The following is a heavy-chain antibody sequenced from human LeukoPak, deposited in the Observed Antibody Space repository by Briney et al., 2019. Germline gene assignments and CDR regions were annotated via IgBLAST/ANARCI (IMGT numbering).Heavy chain of an antibody. CDR1: GGSISSYY. CDR3: ARHYYGSGSYPLDY. V-gene: IGHV4-4*09. CDR2: IYTSGST. Sequence: SETLSLTCTVSGGSISSYYWSWIRQPSGKGLEWIGYIYTSGSTNYNPSLKSRVTISVDTSKNQFSLKLSSVTAADTAVYYCARHYYGSGSYPLDYWGQGTLVTVSS. J-gene: IGHJ4*02. D-gene: IGHD3-10*01.